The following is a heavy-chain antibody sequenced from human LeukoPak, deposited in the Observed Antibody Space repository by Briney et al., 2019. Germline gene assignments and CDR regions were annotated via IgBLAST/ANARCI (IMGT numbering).Heavy chain of an antibody. CDR1: GGSISSYY. CDR2: IYHSGST. J-gene: IGHJ5*02. V-gene: IGHV4-59*01. CDR3: ARDGVGYYGSGSYYPNWFDP. Sequence: SETLSLTCTVSGGSISSYYWSWIRQPPVTGLERIGYIYHSGSTNYNPSLKSRVTISVDTSKNQFSLKLSSVTAADTAVYYCARDGVGYYGSGSYYPNWFDPWGQGTLVTVSS. D-gene: IGHD3-10*01.